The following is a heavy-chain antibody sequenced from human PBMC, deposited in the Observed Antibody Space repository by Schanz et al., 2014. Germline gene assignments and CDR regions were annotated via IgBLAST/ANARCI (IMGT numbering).Heavy chain of an antibody. CDR1: GYTFVGYY. J-gene: IGHJ6*03. Sequence: QVQLVQSGPEVKKPGASVRVSCQASGYTFVGYYIHWLRQAPGQGLEWMGWINPNSGTTNYAQKFQGWVTMTRDTSISTAYMELSRLKSDDTAVYYCARDHVATTDYDYFFYYLDVWATGITVIVSS. CDR3: ARDHVATTDYDYFFYYLDV. V-gene: IGHV1-2*04. D-gene: IGHD1-1*01. CDR2: INPNSGTT.